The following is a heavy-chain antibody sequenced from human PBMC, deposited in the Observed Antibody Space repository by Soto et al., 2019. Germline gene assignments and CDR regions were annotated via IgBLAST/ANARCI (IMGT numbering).Heavy chain of an antibody. CDR2: IIPLFNTT. J-gene: IGHJ6*02. V-gene: IGHV1-69*01. CDR3: ARVSLHSSSGTCYSLDQYFGMDV. D-gene: IGHD3-22*01. CDR1: GGTFSDFG. Sequence: QVRLVQSGAEVKRPGSSVMVSCTASGGTFSDFGLAWVRQAPGQGLQWMVGIIPLFNTTHFAQTFKDRVTVTAHGATGTGYMELRSLKPDDTAVYYCARVSLHSSSGTCYSLDQYFGMDVWGQSTTVTVS.